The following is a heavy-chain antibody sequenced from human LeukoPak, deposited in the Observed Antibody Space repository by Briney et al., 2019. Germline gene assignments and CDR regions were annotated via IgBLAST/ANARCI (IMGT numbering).Heavy chain of an antibody. CDR2: INHSGST. CDR3: ASVEMATKTFNY. D-gene: IGHD5-12*01. CDR1: GGSFSGYY. J-gene: IGHJ4*02. V-gene: IGHV4-34*01. Sequence: SETLSLTCAVYGGSFSGYYWSWIRQPPGKGLEWIGEINHSGSTNYNPSLKSRVTISVDTSKNQFSLKLSSVTAADTAVCYCASVEMATKTFNYWGQGTLVTVSS.